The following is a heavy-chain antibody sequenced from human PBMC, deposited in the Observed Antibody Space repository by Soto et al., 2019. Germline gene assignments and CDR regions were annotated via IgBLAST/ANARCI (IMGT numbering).Heavy chain of an antibody. CDR3: ARDHTYGSGTSYGHNWFDP. J-gene: IGHJ5*02. Sequence: QVQLVESGGGVVQPWRSLRLSCAASGFTFSNYGMQWVRQAPGKGLEWVAVIWFDGSNKYYADSVKGRFTISRDNSRNTLYLEMNSLRAEDTAVYYCARDHTYGSGTSYGHNWFDPWGQGTLVTVSS. CDR2: IWFDGSNK. D-gene: IGHD3-10*01. CDR1: GFTFSNYG. V-gene: IGHV3-33*01.